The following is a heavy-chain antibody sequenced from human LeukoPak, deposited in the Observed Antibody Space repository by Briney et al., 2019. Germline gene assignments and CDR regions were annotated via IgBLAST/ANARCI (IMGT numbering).Heavy chain of an antibody. V-gene: IGHV1-18*01. CDR2: ISGYGGYT. J-gene: IGHJ3*01. CDR3: AIDAHPVAGTRGKGFDL. D-gene: IGHD6-19*01. CDR1: GYTFTSYG. Sequence: ASVKVSCKASGYTFTSYGIIWVRPAPGQGLAWMGWISGYGGYTNEAQKLQGRVTMTRDTSTSTVYMELRSLRYDDTAVYYCAIDAHPVAGTRGKGFDLWGQGTMVTVSS.